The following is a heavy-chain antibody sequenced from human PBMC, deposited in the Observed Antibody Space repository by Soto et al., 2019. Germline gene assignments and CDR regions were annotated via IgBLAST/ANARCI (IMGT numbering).Heavy chain of an antibody. Sequence: PSETLSLTCTVSGDTSTSYYWGWIRQAPGKGLEWIGHIHNSGTSTHNPSLNGRVTISIDMSKKQFSLKLTSLTSADTAVYYCARDLYDSVGYTWFDSWSQGTLVTV. D-gene: IGHD3-22*01. J-gene: IGHJ5*01. CDR2: IHNSGTS. V-gene: IGHV4-59*01. CDR1: GDTSTSYY. CDR3: ARDLYDSVGYTWFDS.